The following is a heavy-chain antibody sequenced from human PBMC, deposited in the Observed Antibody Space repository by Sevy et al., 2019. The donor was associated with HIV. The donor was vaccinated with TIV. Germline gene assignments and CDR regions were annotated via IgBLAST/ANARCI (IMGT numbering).Heavy chain of an antibody. CDR2: ISWSSANI. CDR3: VKAPYSTSSPGWFDP. CDR1: GFTFDDYA. Sequence: GGSLRLSCAASGFTFDDYAMHWVRQAPGKGLEWVSSISWSSANIRYADSVKGRFSISRDNAKNSLYLQMNSLRTEDTAFYYCVKAPYSTSSPGWFDPWGQGTLVTVSS. D-gene: IGHD6-13*01. V-gene: IGHV3-9*01. J-gene: IGHJ5*02.